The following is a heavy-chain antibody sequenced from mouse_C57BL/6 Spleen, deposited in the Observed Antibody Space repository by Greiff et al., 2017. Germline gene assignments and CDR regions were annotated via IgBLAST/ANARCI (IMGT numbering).Heavy chain of an antibody. CDR1: GYTFTDYY. D-gene: IGHD4-1*01. V-gene: IGHV1-19*01. CDR3: ASWLTGTECDY. J-gene: IGHJ2*01. CDR2: IYPYNGGT. Sequence: EVQLQESGPVLVKPGASVKMSCKASGYTFTDYYMNWVKQSHGKSLEWIGVIYPYNGGTSYNQKFKGKATLTVDKSSSTAYMELNSLTSEDSAVYYCASWLTGTECDYWGQGTTLTVSS.